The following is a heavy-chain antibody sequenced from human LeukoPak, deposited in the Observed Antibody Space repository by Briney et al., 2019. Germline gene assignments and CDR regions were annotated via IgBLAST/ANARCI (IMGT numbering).Heavy chain of an antibody. CDR1: GGSISSGGYY. CDR2: IYYSGST. D-gene: IGHD5-12*01. V-gene: IGHV4-31*03. Sequence: PSETLSLTCTVSGGSISSGGYYWSWIRQHPGKGLEWIGYIYYSGSTYYNPSLKSRVTISVDTSKNQFSLKLSSVTAADTAVYYCARGPRGYSGYPPFDYWGQGTLVTVSS. J-gene: IGHJ4*02. CDR3: ARGPRGYSGYPPFDY.